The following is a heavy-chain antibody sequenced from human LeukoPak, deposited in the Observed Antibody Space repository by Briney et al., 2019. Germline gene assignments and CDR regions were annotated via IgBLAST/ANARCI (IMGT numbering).Heavy chain of an antibody. Sequence: GRSLRLSCAASGFTFSSYTMHWVRQDPGKGLEWVSAISGSGALTYYTDSVKGRFTISRDNSKSTVYLQMNSLRAEDTAVYYCAKSQSHYYDSSGYLQDAFDIWGQGTMVTVSS. V-gene: IGHV3-23*01. J-gene: IGHJ3*02. CDR1: GFTFSSYT. CDR3: AKSQSHYYDSSGYLQDAFDI. D-gene: IGHD3-22*01. CDR2: ISGSGALT.